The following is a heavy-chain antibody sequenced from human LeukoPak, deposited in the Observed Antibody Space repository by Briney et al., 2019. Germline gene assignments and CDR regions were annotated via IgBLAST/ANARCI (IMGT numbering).Heavy chain of an antibody. CDR1: GFTFSSYG. CDR2: IRYDGSNK. Sequence: GGSLRLSCAASGFTFSSYGMHWVRQAPGKGLEWVAFIRYDGSNKYYADSVKGRFTISRDNSKNTLYLQMNSLRAEDTAVYYCAADIVVVPAAMHSPYYHYYGMDVWGQGTTVTVSS. CDR3: AADIVVVPAAMHSPYYHYYGMDV. D-gene: IGHD2-2*01. J-gene: IGHJ6*02. V-gene: IGHV3-30*02.